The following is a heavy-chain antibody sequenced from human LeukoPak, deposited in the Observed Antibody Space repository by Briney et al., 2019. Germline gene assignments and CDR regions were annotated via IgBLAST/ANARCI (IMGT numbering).Heavy chain of an antibody. V-gene: IGHV3-48*01. J-gene: IGHJ6*03. CDR1: GVTFSSDS. CDR3: AREGRFLEWLLRSYYYYYMDV. D-gene: IGHD3-3*01. Sequence: GGSLRLSCAASGVTFSSDSMNWVRQAPGKGLEWVSYISSSSSTIYYADSAKGRFTISRDNAKNSLYLQMNSLRAEDTAVYYCAREGRFLEWLLRSYYYYYMDVWGKGTTVTVSS. CDR2: ISSSSSTI.